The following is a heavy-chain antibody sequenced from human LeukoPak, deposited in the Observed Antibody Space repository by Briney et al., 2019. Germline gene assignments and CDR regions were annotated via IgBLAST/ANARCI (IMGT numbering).Heavy chain of an antibody. V-gene: IGHV4-59*01. D-gene: IGHD3-16*01. CDR3: ARGGSGTWYIDY. CDR2: IYYTGNT. CDR1: GGSIRSYY. J-gene: IGHJ4*02. Sequence: SETLSLTCTVSGGSIRSYYWSWIRQPPGKGLEWIGFIYYTGNTNYNPSLESRVTISVDTSKNQFSLKLSSVTAADSAVYYCARGGSGTWYIDYWGQGTVVTVPS.